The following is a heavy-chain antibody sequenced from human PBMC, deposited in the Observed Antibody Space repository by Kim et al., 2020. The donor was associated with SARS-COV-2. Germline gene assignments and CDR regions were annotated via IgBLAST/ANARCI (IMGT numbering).Heavy chain of an antibody. CDR2: ISRSSTTI. D-gene: IGHD3-10*01. V-gene: IGHV3-48*04. Sequence: GGSLRLSCAASGFTFSSYSMNWVRQAPGKGLEWVASISRSSTTIYYVASVKGRFTISRDYANNALYLQMNSLRAEDTALYYCARFTRGSGSYTSSDY. CDR3: ARFTRGSGSYTSSDY. J-gene: IGHJ4*01. CDR1: GFTFSSYS.